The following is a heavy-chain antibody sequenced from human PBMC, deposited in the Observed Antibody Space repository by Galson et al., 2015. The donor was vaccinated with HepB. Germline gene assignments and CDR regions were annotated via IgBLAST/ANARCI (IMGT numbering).Heavy chain of an antibody. CDR1: GDSVSSNSAA. V-gene: IGHV6-1*01. D-gene: IGHD2-15*01. CDR2: IYYRAKWYN. CDR3: ARVAGTIYYYGMDV. Sequence: CAISGDSVSSNSAAWYWIRQSPSRGLEWLGRIYYRAKWYNDYAVSVRGRITINPDTSKNQFSLHLNFVTPEDTAVYYCARVAGTIYYYGMDVWGQGTTVTVSS. J-gene: IGHJ6*02.